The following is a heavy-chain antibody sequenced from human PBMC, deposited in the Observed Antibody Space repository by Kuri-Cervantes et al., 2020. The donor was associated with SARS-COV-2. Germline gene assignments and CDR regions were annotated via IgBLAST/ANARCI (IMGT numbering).Heavy chain of an antibody. Sequence: GESLKISCKGSGYSFTSYWIGWVRQMPGKGLEWMGVIYPDDSDTRYSPSFQGQVTISADKSIRTAYLQWNSLKASDTAIYYCARHIDDCGGDCQPNDGFDIWGQGTMVTVSS. CDR3: ARHIDDCGGDCQPNDGFDI. CDR1: GYSFTSYW. CDR2: IYPDDSDT. J-gene: IGHJ3*02. V-gene: IGHV5-51*01. D-gene: IGHD2-21*01.